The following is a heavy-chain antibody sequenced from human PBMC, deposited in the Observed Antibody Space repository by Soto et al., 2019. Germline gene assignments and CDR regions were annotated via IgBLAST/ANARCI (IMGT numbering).Heavy chain of an antibody. CDR2: ISAYNGNT. CDR3: ARDRPFYDSSGYYPDFDY. CDR1: GYTFTSYG. D-gene: IGHD3-22*01. V-gene: IGHV1-18*01. J-gene: IGHJ4*02. Sequence: QVQLVQSGAEVKKPGASVKVSCKASGYTFTSYGISWVRQAPGQGLEWMGWISAYNGNTNYAQKLQGRVTMTTDTSTSTAYMELSSLRSDDTAVYYCARDRPFYDSSGYYPDFDYWGQGTLVTVSS.